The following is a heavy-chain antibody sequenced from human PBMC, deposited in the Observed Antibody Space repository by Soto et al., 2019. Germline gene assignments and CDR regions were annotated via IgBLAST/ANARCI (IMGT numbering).Heavy chain of an antibody. J-gene: IGHJ2*01. Sequence: EVQLVESGGGLVQPGGSLRLSCAASGFTFSDHYMDWVRQAPGKGLEWVGRTRNKANSYTTEYAASVKGRFTISRDDSKISLYLQMNSLKTEDTAVYYCARGAAYWYFDLWGRGTLVTVSS. CDR3: ARGAAYWYFDL. CDR2: TRNKANSYTT. D-gene: IGHD2-15*01. V-gene: IGHV3-72*01. CDR1: GFTFSDHY.